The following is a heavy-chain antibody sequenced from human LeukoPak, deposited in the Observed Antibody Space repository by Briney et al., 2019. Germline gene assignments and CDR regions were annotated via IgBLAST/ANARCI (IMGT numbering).Heavy chain of an antibody. CDR1: GITFSNYW. CDR3: ARIQTGDFDY. Sequence: GGSLRLSCAASGITFSNYWMNWVRQAPGKGLEWVSYISSSGSTIYYADSVKGRFTISRDNAKNSLYLQMNSLRAEDTAVYYCARIQTGDFDYWGQGTLVTVSS. J-gene: IGHJ4*02. CDR2: ISSSGSTI. D-gene: IGHD7-27*01. V-gene: IGHV3-48*04.